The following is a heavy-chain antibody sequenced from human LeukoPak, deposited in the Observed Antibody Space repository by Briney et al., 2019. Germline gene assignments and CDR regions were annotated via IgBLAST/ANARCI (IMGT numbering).Heavy chain of an antibody. V-gene: IGHV6-1*01. CDR2: TYYRSKWYN. J-gene: IGHJ6*02. CDR3: GRVLYYNGPGSPGYYYGMDV. Sequence: SQTLSLTCAVSGDTICSNSDYWNWIRQSPGRGLEWLGSTYYRSKWYNDYSVTGKSRITINPDTYKNQLSLKLKSVTPEEKAVYYCGRVLYYNGPGSPGYYYGMDVWGQGTTVTVSS. D-gene: IGHD3-10*01. CDR1: GDTICSNSDY.